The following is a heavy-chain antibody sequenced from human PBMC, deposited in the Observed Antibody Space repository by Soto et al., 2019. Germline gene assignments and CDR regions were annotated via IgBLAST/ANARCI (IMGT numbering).Heavy chain of an antibody. V-gene: IGHV4-59*08. D-gene: IGHD4-17*01. CDR1: GGSISSYY. J-gene: IGHJ4*02. CDR2: IYYSGST. Sequence: PSETLSLTYTVSGGSISSYYWSWIRQPPGKGLEWIGYIYYSGSTNYNPSLKSRVTISVDTSKNQFSLKLSSVTAADTAVYYCARLGTYGDYYFDYWGQGTLVTVSS. CDR3: ARLGTYGDYYFDY.